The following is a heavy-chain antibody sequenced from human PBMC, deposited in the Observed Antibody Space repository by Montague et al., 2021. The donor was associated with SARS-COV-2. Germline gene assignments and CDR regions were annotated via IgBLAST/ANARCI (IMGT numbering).Heavy chain of an antibody. V-gene: IGHV3-33*01. CDR1: GFTLSSYG. CDR2: IWYDGSNK. D-gene: IGHD2-2*02. CDR3: ARDLNPAIPVVWYYYYGMDV. Sequence: SLRLSCAASGFTLSSYGMHWVRQAPGKGLEWVAVIWYDGSNKYYADSVKGRFTISRDNSKNTLYLQMNSLRAEDTAVYYCARDLNPAIPVVWYYYYGMDVWGQGTTVTVSS. J-gene: IGHJ6*02.